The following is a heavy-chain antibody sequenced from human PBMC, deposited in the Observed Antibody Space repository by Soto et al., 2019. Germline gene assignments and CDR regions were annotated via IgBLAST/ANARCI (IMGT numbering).Heavy chain of an antibody. V-gene: IGHV1-18*01. D-gene: IGHD3-9*01. Sequence: ASVKVSCKASGGTFSSYTISWVRQAPGQGLEWMGWISAYNGNTNYAQKLQGRVTMTTDTSTSTAYMELRSLRSDDTAVYYCARVVPYYDILTGPHDAFDIWGQGTMVTVSS. CDR1: GGTFSSYT. CDR2: ISAYNGNT. CDR3: ARVVPYYDILTGPHDAFDI. J-gene: IGHJ3*02.